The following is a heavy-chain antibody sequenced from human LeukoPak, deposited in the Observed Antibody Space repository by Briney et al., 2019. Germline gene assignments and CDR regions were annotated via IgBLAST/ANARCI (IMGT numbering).Heavy chain of an antibody. Sequence: SQTLSLTCAISGDSVSSNSAAWNWIRQSPSRGLEWVGRTYYRSKWYNDYAVSVKSRITINPDTSKNQFSLQLNSVTPEDTAVYYCARDPFLHDYGDYGWFDPWGQGTLVTVYS. D-gene: IGHD4-17*01. J-gene: IGHJ5*02. CDR2: TYYRSKWYN. CDR3: ARDPFLHDYGDYGWFDP. V-gene: IGHV6-1*01. CDR1: GDSVSSNSAA.